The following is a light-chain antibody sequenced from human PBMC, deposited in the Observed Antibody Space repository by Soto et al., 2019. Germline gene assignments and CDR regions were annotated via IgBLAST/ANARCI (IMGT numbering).Light chain of an antibody. CDR3: QSYDSSLKYV. CDR1: TSNIGATYD. V-gene: IGLV1-40*01. Sequence: QSVLTQPPPVSWAPGQRVTLSSTGSTSNIGATYDVHWYQQLPGTAPKLLIYGNNNRPSGVPDRFSASKSGTSASLAIAGLQAEDEADYYCQSYDSSLKYVFGTGTKVTVL. CDR2: GNN. J-gene: IGLJ1*01.